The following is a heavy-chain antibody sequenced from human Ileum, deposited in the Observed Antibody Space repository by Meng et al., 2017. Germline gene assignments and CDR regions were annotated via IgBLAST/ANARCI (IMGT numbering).Heavy chain of an antibody. CDR2: IYSSGST. J-gene: IGHJ4*01. CDR1: GGSISIGGFS. CDR3: ARGPGRGSGSGSFDY. D-gene: IGHD3-10*01. V-gene: IGHV4-31*01. Sequence: HVHLQESGPGLGKPSQTLPLTCTVSGGSISIGGFSWSWIRQHPGKGLEWIGYIYSSGSTYYNPSLKSLVSISVDTSKNQFSLKLSSVTAADTAVYYCARGPGRGSGSGSFDYWGQGTLVTVSS.